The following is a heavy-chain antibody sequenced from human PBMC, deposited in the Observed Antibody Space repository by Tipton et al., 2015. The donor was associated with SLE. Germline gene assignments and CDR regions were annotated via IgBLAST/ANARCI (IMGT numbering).Heavy chain of an antibody. CDR3: ARYVVVPAAISSYYYYMDV. D-gene: IGHD2-2*01. Sequence: TLSLTCTVSGGSISSGGYYWSWVRQLPGKGLEWIGYIYYSGSTYYNPSLKSRVTISVDTSKNQFSLKLNSVTAADTAVYYCARYVVVPAAISSYYYYMDVWGKGTTVTVSS. CDR1: GGSISSGGYY. J-gene: IGHJ6*03. CDR2: IYYSGST. V-gene: IGHV4-30-4*08.